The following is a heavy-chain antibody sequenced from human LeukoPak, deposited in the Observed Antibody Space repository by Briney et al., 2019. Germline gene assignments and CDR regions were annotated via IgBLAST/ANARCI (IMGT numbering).Heavy chain of an antibody. CDR2: ISSSGSTI. CDR1: GFTFSDYY. J-gene: IGHJ3*02. D-gene: IGHD2-15*01. Sequence: GGSLRLSCVASGFTFSDYYMSWIRQAPGKGLEWVSYISSSGSTIYYADSVKGRFTISRDSAKNSLWLQMISLRAEDTAVYYCAREPRTETGGFDIWGQGTMVTVSS. CDR3: AREPRTETGGFDI. V-gene: IGHV3-11*04.